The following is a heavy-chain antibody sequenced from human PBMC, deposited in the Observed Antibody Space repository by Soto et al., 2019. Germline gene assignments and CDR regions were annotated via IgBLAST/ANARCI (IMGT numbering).Heavy chain of an antibody. CDR1: GGTFSSYA. V-gene: IGHV1-69*13. CDR3: ARAWGYSSSWYTLRYGMDV. D-gene: IGHD6-13*01. J-gene: IGHJ6*02. Sequence: SVKVSCKASGGTFSSYAISWVRQAPGQGLEWMGGIIPIFGTANYAQKFQGRVTITADESTSTAYMELSSLRSEDTAVYYCARAWGYSSSWYTLRYGMDVWGQGXTVTVYS. CDR2: IIPIFGTA.